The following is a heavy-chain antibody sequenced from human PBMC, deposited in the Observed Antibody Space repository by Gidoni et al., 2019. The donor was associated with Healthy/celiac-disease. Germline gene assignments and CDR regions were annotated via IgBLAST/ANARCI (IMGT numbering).Heavy chain of an antibody. CDR3: AKDSLGSRWLDAFDI. D-gene: IGHD6-19*01. CDR2: ISGSGGST. Sequence: GGLVQPGGSLRLSCAASGFTFSSHAMSWVRQGPGKGLEWVSAISGSGGSTYYADSVKGRCTISRDNYKNTLYLQMYSLRAEDTAVDYCAKDSLGSRWLDAFDIWGQGTMVTVSS. J-gene: IGHJ3*02. V-gene: IGHV3-23*01. CDR1: GFTFSSHA.